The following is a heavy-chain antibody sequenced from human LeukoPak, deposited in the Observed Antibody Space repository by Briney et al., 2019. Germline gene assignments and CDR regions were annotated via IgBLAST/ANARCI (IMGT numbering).Heavy chain of an antibody. V-gene: IGHV4-38-2*02. CDR1: GYSISSGYS. CDR3: ARDWGVEGRPGYMDV. D-gene: IGHD6-6*01. CDR2: FYHSGST. J-gene: IGHJ6*03. Sequence: SETLSLTCTVSGYSISSGYSWGWIRQPPGKGLEWIGGFYHSGSTYYNPPLKSRVTILVDTSKNQFSLKLSSVTAADTAVYFCARDWGVEGRPGYMDVWGKGTTVTVSS.